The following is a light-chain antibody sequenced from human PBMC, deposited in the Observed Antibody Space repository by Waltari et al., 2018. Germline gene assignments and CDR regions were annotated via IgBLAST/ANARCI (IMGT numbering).Light chain of an antibody. CDR2: TAS. Sequence: DIQLTQSPSFLSASVGDRVTITCRASQDISSYLSWYQQKPGKAPNLLIYTASTLQSGVPSRFSGSRSGTEFTLTISSLQPEDFATYYCQQLNSYPLTFDQGTRLDIK. CDR3: QQLNSYPLT. V-gene: IGKV1-9*01. J-gene: IGKJ5*01. CDR1: QDISSY.